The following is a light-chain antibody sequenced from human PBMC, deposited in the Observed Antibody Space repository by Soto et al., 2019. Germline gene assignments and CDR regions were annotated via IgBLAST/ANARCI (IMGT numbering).Light chain of an antibody. Sequence: QSALTQPASVSGSPGQSITISCTGTSSDVGGYNYVSWYQQHPGKAPKLMIYDVINRPSGVSNRFSGSKSGRKASLTISGLQAEDEADYYCSSYTSSSTLVVFGGGTKLTVL. V-gene: IGLV2-14*03. J-gene: IGLJ2*01. CDR1: SSDVGGYNY. CDR2: DVI. CDR3: SSYTSSSTLVV.